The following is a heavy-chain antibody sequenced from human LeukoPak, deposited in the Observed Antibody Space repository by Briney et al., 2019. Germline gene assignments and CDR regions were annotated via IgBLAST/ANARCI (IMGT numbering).Heavy chain of an antibody. J-gene: IGHJ4*02. CDR1: GFTFSSYS. D-gene: IGHD3-10*01. CDR3: ARGGSGLPID. V-gene: IGHV3-21*01. CDR2: ISSSSSYI. Sequence: PGGSLRLSCAASGFTFSSYSMNWVRQAPGKGLEWVSSISSSSSYIYYADSVKGRFTISRGNAKNSLYLQMNSLRAEDTAVYYCARGGSGLPIDWGQGTLVTVSS.